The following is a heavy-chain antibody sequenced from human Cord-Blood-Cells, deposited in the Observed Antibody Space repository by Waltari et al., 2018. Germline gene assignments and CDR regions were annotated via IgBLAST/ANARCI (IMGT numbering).Heavy chain of an antibody. V-gene: IGHV1-69*01. J-gene: IGHJ4*02. D-gene: IGHD1-26*01. CDR3: ARGYSGSPYYFDY. CDR2: IIPIFGTA. Sequence: QVQLVQSGAEVQTPGSSVMVHCKASGGTFSSYALRWVGQAPGQGLEWMGGIIPIFGTANYAQKFQGRVTITADESTSTAYMELSSLRSEDTAVYYCARGYSGSPYYFDYWGQGTLVTVSS. CDR1: GGTFSSYA.